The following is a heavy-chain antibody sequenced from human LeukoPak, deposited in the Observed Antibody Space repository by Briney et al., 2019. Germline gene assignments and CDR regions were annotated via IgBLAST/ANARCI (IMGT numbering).Heavy chain of an antibody. V-gene: IGHV4-59*01. Sequence: DPSETLSLTCTVSGGSISNYYWNWIRQPPGKGLEWIGDISYSGSTNYNPSLKSRVTILVDTCKNQLSLKLSSLTGADTAVYYCARDYRTQYYYYGMDVWGQGITVTVSS. CDR1: GGSISNYY. CDR3: ARDYRTQYYYYGMDV. J-gene: IGHJ6*02. CDR2: ISYSGST. D-gene: IGHD4-11*01.